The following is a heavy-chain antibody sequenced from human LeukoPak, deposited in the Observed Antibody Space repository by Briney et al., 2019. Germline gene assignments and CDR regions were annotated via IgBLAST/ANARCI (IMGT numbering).Heavy chain of an antibody. D-gene: IGHD3-22*01. CDR1: GYTFTGYY. Sequence: ASVKVSCKASGYTFTGYYTHWVRQAPGQGLEWMGWINPNSGGTNYAQQFQGRVTMTRDTSISTAYMELSRLRSDDTAVYYCARQRTPNYYDSRPDAFDIWGQGTVVTVSS. V-gene: IGHV1-2*02. J-gene: IGHJ3*02. CDR2: INPNSGGT. CDR3: ARQRTPNYYDSRPDAFDI.